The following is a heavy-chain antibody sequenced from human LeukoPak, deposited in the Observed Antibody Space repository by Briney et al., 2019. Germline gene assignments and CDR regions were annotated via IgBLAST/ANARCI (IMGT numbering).Heavy chain of an antibody. J-gene: IGHJ4*02. CDR1: GFTFSDYW. CDR3: AKSPTNTFDY. CDR2: ISGSGGST. D-gene: IGHD5-12*01. V-gene: IGHV3-23*01. Sequence: GGSLRLSCAASGFTFSDYWMHWVRQAPGKGLVWVSAISGSGGSTYYADSVKGRFTISRDNSKNTLYLQMNSLRAEDTAVYYCAKSPTNTFDYWGQGTLVTVSS.